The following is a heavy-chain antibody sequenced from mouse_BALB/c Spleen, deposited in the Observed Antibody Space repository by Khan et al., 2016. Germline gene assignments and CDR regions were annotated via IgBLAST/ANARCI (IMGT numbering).Heavy chain of an antibody. CDR1: GFTFSGFG. V-gene: IGHV5-17*02. Sequence: EVELVESGGDLVQPGGSRKLSCAASGFTFSGFGMHWVRQAPEKGLEWVAYITSGSTNIYYADTVKGRFNISRDNPKNTLFLQMTSLRSEDTAMYYCARMGGSYAMDYWGQGTSVTVSS. CDR2: ITSGSTNI. CDR3: ARMGGSYAMDY. J-gene: IGHJ4*01.